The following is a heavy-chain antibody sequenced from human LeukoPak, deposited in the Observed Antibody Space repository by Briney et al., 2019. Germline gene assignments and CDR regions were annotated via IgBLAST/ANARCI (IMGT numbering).Heavy chain of an antibody. CDR2: INPNSGGT. CDR3: ARGDEVAAENWFDP. Sequence: PLASVKVSCKASGYTFTGYYMHWVRQAPGQGLEWMGWINPNSGGTNYAQKFQGRVTMTRDTSISTAYMELSRLRSDDTAVYYCARGDEVAAENWFDPWGQGTLVTVSS. J-gene: IGHJ5*02. V-gene: IGHV1-2*02. D-gene: IGHD6-13*01. CDR1: GYTFTGYY.